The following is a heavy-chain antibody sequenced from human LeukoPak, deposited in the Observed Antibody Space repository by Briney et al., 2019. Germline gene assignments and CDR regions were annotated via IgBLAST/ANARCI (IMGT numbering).Heavy chain of an antibody. V-gene: IGHV4-34*01. J-gene: IGHJ4*02. CDR1: GGYFSGYY. CDR2: INHSGST. CDR3: ARGTRRFPAGY. D-gene: IGHD3-10*01. Sequence: PSETLSLTCAVYGGYFSGYYWSWIRQPPGKGLEWIGEINHSGSTNYNPSLKSRVTISVDTSKNQFSLKLSSVTAADTAVYYCARGTRRFPAGYWGQGTLVTVSS.